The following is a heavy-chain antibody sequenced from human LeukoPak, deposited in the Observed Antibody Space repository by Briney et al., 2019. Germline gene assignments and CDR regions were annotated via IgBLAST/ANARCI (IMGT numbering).Heavy chain of an antibody. CDR2: IYYSGST. V-gene: IGHV4-59*01. CDR3: ARVDYDFWSGYTNAFDI. CDR1: GGSISSYY. D-gene: IGHD3-3*01. Sequence: KSSETLSLTCTVSGGSISSYYRSWIRQPPGKGLEWIGYIYYSGSTNYNPSLKSRVTISVDTSKNQFSLKLSSVTAADTAVYYCARVDYDFWSGYTNAFDIWGQGTMVTVSS. J-gene: IGHJ3*02.